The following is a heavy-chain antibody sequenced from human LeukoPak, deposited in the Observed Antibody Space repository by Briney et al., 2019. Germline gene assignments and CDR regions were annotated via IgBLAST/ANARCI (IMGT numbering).Heavy chain of an antibody. V-gene: IGHV4-59*13. J-gene: IGHJ4*02. CDR2: IFYTGYT. CDR1: VDSITSSY. D-gene: IGHD1-1*01. CDR3: ARAPIGSADH. Sequence: SETLSLTCTVSVDSITSSYWTWMRLPPRKGLEWIGYIFYTGYTNYNPSLQSRVTISMDISKNQVSLHLNSGTTADTAVYYCARAPIGSADHWGPGAQVTVSS.